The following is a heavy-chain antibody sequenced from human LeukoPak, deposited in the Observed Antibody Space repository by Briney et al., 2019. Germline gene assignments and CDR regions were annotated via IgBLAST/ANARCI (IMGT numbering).Heavy chain of an antibody. CDR1: GFTFSNAW. CDR3: TTWIQLWLGLDY. CDR2: IKSKTAGGTT. Sequence: GGSLRLSCAASGFTFSNAWMSWVRQAPGRGLEWVGRIKSKTAGGTTDYAAPVKGRFTISRDESKNMLYLQMNSLKTEDTAVYYCTTWIQLWLGLDYWGQGTLVTVSS. J-gene: IGHJ4*02. V-gene: IGHV3-15*01. D-gene: IGHD5-18*01.